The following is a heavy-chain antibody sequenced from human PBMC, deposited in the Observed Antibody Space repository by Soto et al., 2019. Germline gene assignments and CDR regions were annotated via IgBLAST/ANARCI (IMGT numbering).Heavy chain of an antibody. Sequence: QVQLVQSGAEVRKPGASVRVSCKASGYTFTVYHIHWVRQAPGQRLEWMGWINPNSGGTKYAQKFQGWVTMTRDTSVNKAYLELSSLRSNDTAVYYCAREIRSGYYKYWYFDVWGRGTLVTVSS. CDR2: INPNSGGT. D-gene: IGHD3-3*01. J-gene: IGHJ2*01. V-gene: IGHV1-2*04. CDR3: AREIRSGYYKYWYFDV. CDR1: GYTFTVYH.